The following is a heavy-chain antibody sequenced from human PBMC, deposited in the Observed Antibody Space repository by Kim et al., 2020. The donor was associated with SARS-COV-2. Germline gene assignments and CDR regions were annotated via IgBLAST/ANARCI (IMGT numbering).Heavy chain of an antibody. CDR3: ARGHTVVVPSPILGLGPYYTSYYMDV. CDR2: INQSGGT. CDR1: GGSFSGYH. D-gene: IGHD2-2*01. J-gene: IGHJ6*03. Sequence: SETLSLTCAVYGGSFSGYHWNWIRQSPGKGLEWIAEINQSGGTNYNPSLKRRVAITLDTSKNQFSLRLSSVTAADTALYYCARGHTVVVPSPILGLGPYYTSYYMDVWGRGTTVTV. V-gene: IGHV4-34*01.